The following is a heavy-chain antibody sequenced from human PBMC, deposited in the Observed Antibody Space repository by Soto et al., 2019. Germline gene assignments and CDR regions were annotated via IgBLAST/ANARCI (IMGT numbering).Heavy chain of an antibody. CDR1: GYTFTSYG. J-gene: IGHJ6*01. V-gene: IGHV1-18*01. Sequence: GASVKVSCKASGYTFTSYGISWVRQAPGQGLEWMGWISAYNGNTNYAQKLQGRVTMTTDTSTSTAYMELRSLRSDDTAVYYCARDLLYYDFGICYYDYYHYGLDVWTQRTTDTVSS. D-gene: IGHD3-3*01. CDR2: ISAYNGNT. CDR3: ARDLLYYDFGICYYDYYHYGLDV.